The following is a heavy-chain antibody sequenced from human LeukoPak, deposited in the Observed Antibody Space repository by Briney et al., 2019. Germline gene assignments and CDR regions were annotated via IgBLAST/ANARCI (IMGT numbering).Heavy chain of an antibody. CDR2: ISWDGGST. CDR1: RFKFDDYA. CDR3: AKDRSPGIALTRVIDY. J-gene: IGHJ4*02. D-gene: IGHD6-13*01. V-gene: IGHV3-43D*03. Sequence: GGSLRLSCAASRFKFDDYAMHWVRQAPGKGREWVSLISWDGGSTYYADSVRGRFTISRDNSKNSLYLHMNSLRAEDTALYYFAKDRSPGIALTRVIDYWGQGTQASVSS.